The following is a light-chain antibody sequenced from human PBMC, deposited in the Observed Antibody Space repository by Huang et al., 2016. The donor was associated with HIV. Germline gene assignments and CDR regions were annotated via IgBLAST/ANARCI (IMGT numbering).Light chain of an antibody. CDR2: ASS. CDR3: QQSYSNTFT. Sequence: DIQMTQSPSSLSASVGDRVIITCRASQSISSYLNWYQQQTGKAPNLLIYASSSLQSGVPARCSGSGSGTDFTLTIRSLQPEDFATYYCQQSYSNTFTFGAGTKVDVK. CDR1: QSISSY. V-gene: IGKV1-39*01. J-gene: IGKJ3*01.